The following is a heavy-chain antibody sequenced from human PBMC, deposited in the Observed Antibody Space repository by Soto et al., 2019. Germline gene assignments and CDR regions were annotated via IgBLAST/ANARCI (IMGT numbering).Heavy chain of an antibody. D-gene: IGHD5-12*01. Sequence: EVQLIESGGGWVQPGTSLRVSCAASGFTFHEYAMHWVRQAAGKGLEWVSGISSDGDTIAYADSVQGRFTVFRDNAKNSLYLQMNRLRAEDTALYYCTKGGYDLIYYFGMDVWGQGTTVTVSS. CDR2: ISSDGDTI. J-gene: IGHJ6*02. CDR1: GFTFHEYA. V-gene: IGHV3-9*01. CDR3: TKGGYDLIYYFGMDV.